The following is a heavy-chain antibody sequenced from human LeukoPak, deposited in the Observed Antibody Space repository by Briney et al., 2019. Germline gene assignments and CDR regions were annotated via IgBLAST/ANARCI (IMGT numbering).Heavy chain of an antibody. Sequence: ASVKVSCKASGYTFTGYYMHWVRQAPGQGLEWMGWINPNSGGTNSAQKFQGRVTMTRDTSISTAYIELSRLRSDDTAVYYCALVPVPAAIGGNYYYGMDVWGQGTTVTVSS. J-gene: IGHJ6*02. D-gene: IGHD2-2*02. V-gene: IGHV1-2*02. CDR3: ALVPVPAAIGGNYYYGMDV. CDR1: GYTFTGYY. CDR2: INPNSGGT.